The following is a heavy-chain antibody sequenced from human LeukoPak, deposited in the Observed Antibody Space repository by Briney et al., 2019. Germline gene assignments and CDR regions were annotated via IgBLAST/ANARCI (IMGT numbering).Heavy chain of an antibody. D-gene: IGHD3-10*01. Sequence: SETLSLTCAVYGESFSGYFWNWIRQPPGKGLEWIGSIYYSGSTYYNPSLKSRVTISVDTSKNQFSLKLSSVTAADTAVYYCARVEVNYGSGFDPXXXXTLVTVSS. CDR3: ARVEVNYGSGFDP. J-gene: IGHJ5*02. CDR2: IYYSGST. V-gene: IGHV4-34*01. CDR1: GESFSGYF.